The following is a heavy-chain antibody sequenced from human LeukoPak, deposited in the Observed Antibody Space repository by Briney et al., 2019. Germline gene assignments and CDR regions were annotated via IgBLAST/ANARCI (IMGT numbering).Heavy chain of an antibody. J-gene: IGHJ4*02. CDR1: GYTFTSYA. D-gene: IGHD2-15*01. V-gene: IGHV7-4-1*02. CDR3: ARDYCSGGSCYLGY. Sequence: GASVKVSCKASGYTFTSYAMNWVRQAPGQGLEWMGWINTNTGNPTYAQGFTGRFVFSLDTSVSTAYLQISSLKAEDTAVYYCARDYCSGGSCYLGYWGQETLVTVSS. CDR2: INTNTGNP.